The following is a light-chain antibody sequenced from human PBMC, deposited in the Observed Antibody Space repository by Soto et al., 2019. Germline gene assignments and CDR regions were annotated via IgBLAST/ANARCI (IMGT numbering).Light chain of an antibody. V-gene: IGLV2-18*02. CDR3: SSYTRSSTYV. CDR1: SSDVGNSNG. Sequence: QSALTQPPSVSGSPGQSVAISCTGTSSDVGNSNGVSWYHQPPGTAPKLMIYDVNNRPSGVPDRFSGSKSGNTASLTISGLQAEDEGDYYCSSYTRSSTYVFGTGTKVTV. CDR2: DVN. J-gene: IGLJ1*01.